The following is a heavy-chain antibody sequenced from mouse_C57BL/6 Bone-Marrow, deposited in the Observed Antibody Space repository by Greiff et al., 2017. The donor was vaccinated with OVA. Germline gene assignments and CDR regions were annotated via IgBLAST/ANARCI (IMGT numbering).Heavy chain of an antibody. D-gene: IGHD2-12*01. CDR2: IDPSDSYT. CDR3: AREGCYYSCGMDY. CDR1: GYTFTSYW. J-gene: IGHJ4*01. Sequence: QVQLQQSGAELVMPGASVKLSCKASGYTFTSYWMHWVKQRPGQGLEWIGEIDPSDSYTNYNQKFKGKSTFTVDNSSTTAYMQLSSLTSEDSAVYDCAREGCYYSCGMDYWGQGTSVTVSA. V-gene: IGHV1-69*01.